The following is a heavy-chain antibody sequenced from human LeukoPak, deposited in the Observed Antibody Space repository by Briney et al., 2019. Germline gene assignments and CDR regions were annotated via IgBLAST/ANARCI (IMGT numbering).Heavy chain of an antibody. CDR3: ARRGYSGYGRSSWFDY. J-gene: IGHJ4*02. CDR2: IWYDGSNK. D-gene: IGHD5-12*01. Sequence: PGGSLRLSCAASGFTFSSYGMHWVRQAPGKGLEWVAVIWYDGSNKYYADSVKGRFTISRDNSKNTLYLQMNSLRAEDTAVYYCARRGYSGYGRSSWFDYWGQGTLVTVSS. CDR1: GFTFSSYG. V-gene: IGHV3-33*08.